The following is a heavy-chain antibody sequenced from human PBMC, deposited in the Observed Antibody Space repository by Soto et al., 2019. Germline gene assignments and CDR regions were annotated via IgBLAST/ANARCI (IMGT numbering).Heavy chain of an antibody. CDR2: ISSNGGST. Sequence: GESLRLSCSASGFTFSSYAMHWVRQAPGKGLEYVSAISSNGGSTYYADSVKGRFTISRDNSKNTLYLQMSSLRAEDTAVYYCVKSPRGDRAFDIWGQGTMVTVSS. CDR3: VKSPRGDRAFDI. CDR1: GFTFSSYA. D-gene: IGHD4-17*01. J-gene: IGHJ3*02. V-gene: IGHV3-64D*06.